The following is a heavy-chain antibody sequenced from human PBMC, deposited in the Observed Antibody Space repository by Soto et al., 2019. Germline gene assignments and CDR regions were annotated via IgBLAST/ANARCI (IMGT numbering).Heavy chain of an antibody. CDR1: GYSISTAYY. D-gene: IGHD3-22*01. CDR2: IYHTGST. CDR3: AREALHYYDTSPPEGY. Sequence: KASETLSLTCAVSGYSISTAYYWGWIRQPPGKGLEWIGSIYHTGSTFYNPSLKSRVTISVDTSKNQFSLNLRSVTAADTAVYYCAREALHYYDTSPPEGYWGQGTLVTVSS. V-gene: IGHV4-38-2*02. J-gene: IGHJ4*02.